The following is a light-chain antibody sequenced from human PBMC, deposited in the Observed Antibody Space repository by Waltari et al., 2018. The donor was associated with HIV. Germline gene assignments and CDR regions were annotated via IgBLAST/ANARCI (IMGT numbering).Light chain of an antibody. Sequence: QSALTQPPSVSGSPGQSVTISCTGTSSAVGSYYRVSWYQQPPGTAPKLMIYEVGNRPSWFPHRFSGSKSGNTASLTISRLQAEDEAYYYCSSYTSSSTFVFGGGTKLSVL. CDR1: SSAVGSYYR. CDR2: EVG. J-gene: IGLJ2*01. V-gene: IGLV2-18*02. CDR3: SSYTSSSTFV.